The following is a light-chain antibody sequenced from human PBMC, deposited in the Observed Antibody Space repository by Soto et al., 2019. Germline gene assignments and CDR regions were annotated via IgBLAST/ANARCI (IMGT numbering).Light chain of an antibody. CDR2: DVS. Sequence: QAALTQPASMSGSPGQSITISCTGTSSDIGGYNYVSWYQQHPGKAPKLMIYDVSNWPSGVSNRFSGSKSGNTASLTISGLQAEDGDDYYRNYYTRSSLVVFGGGTKLTVL. CDR1: SSDIGGYNY. CDR3: NYYTRSSLVV. V-gene: IGLV2-14*03. J-gene: IGLJ2*01.